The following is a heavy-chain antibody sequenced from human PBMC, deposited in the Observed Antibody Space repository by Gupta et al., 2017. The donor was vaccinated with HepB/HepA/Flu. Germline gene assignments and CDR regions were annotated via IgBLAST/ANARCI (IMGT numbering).Heavy chain of an antibody. V-gene: IGHV3-23*01. CDR2: ITDSSGGT. CDR1: GFTVSTSA. J-gene: IGHJ4*02. Sequence: EVHVLESGGTLVQHGGSLRLSCEASGFTVSTSALTWVRQAPGRGLEWVAGITDSSGGTFYADSVEGRFTVTRDNSKNTLYLQMNSLRADDTAEYYCAKVWGGYYFDYWGQGTLVIVS. D-gene: IGHD3-3*01. CDR3: AKVWGGYYFDY.